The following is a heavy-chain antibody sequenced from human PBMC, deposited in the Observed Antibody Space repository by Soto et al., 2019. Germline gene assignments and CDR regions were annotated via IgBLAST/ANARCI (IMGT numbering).Heavy chain of an antibody. V-gene: IGHV4-31*03. CDR3: AGSVFP. J-gene: IGHJ5*02. CDR1: GDSISSGGYY. Sequence: QVQLQESGPGLVKPSQTLSLTCTVSGDSISSGGYYWNWLRQHPGNGLEWIGYIHYSGSTYYNPSLKSRVTISVDTSKNQVALKLSSVTAADTAVYYCAGSVFPWGQGTLVTVSS. CDR2: IHYSGST.